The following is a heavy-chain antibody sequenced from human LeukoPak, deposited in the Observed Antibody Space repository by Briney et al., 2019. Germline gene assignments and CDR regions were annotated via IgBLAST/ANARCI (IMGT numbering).Heavy chain of an antibody. Sequence: GGSLRLSCASSGFSFSDYYMSWIRQAPGKGLEWVSYISSSGSYTNYADSVKGRFTISRDNAKNSLYLQMNSLRAEDTAVYYCASIYGSSGYSDYWGQGTLVTVSS. D-gene: IGHD3-22*01. V-gene: IGHV3-11*06. J-gene: IGHJ4*02. CDR2: ISSSGSYT. CDR3: ASIYGSSGYSDY. CDR1: GFSFSDYY.